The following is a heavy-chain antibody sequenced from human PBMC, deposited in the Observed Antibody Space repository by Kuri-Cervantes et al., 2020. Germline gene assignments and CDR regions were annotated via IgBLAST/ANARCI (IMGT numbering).Heavy chain of an antibody. CDR3: ARGALQWELLTGYFDY. V-gene: IGHV3-7*03. CDR1: GFTFSSYW. D-gene: IGHD1-26*01. Sequence: ETLSLTCAASGFTFSSYWMCWVRQAPGKGLEWVANIKQDGSERSYVDSVKGRFTISRDNAKNSLYLQMNSLRAEDTAVYYCARGALQWELLTGYFDYWGQGTLVTVSS. J-gene: IGHJ4*02. CDR2: IKQDGSER.